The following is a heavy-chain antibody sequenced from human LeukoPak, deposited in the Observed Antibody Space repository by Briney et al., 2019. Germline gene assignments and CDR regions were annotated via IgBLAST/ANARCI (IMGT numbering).Heavy chain of an antibody. CDR1: GYTFTNYY. CDR2: LNPSGGST. J-gene: IGHJ4*02. V-gene: IGHV1-46*01. D-gene: IGHD2-15*01. Sequence: ASVKVSCKASGYTFTNYYMHWVRQAPGQGLEWMGVLNPSGGSTRYAQKFQGRVTMLRDTSTSTVYMELSSLRSEDTAVYYCARANGYCSGAICYAWYLDYWGQGTLVTVSS. CDR3: ARANGYCSGAICYAWYLDY.